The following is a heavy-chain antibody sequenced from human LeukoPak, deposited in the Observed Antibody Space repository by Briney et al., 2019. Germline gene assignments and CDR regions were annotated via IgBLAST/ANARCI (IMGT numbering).Heavy chain of an antibody. CDR3: ARSMRVGWNEYYYYYMDV. V-gene: IGHV3-20*04. CDR2: INWNGGST. CDR1: GFTFSTYT. Sequence: GGSLRLSCAASGFTFSTYTMNWVRQVPGKGLEWVSGINWNGGSTGYADSVKGRFTISRDNAKNSLYLQMNSLRAEDTALYFCARSMRVGWNEYYYYYMDVWGKGTTVTVPS. D-gene: IGHD1-1*01. J-gene: IGHJ6*03.